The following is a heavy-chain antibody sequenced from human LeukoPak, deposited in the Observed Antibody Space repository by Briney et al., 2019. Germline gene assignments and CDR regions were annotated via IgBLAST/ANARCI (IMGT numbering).Heavy chain of an antibody. V-gene: IGHV3-74*01. D-gene: IGHD3-3*01. CDR2: INSVGSTT. CDR1: GFTFSSYW. CDR3: VRVNNFWSGHYDY. J-gene: IGHJ4*02. Sequence: GGSLRLSCAASGFTFSSYWMHWVRQAPGKGLEYVSRINSVGSTTTYADSVKGRFTSSRDNAKNTLYLQMNSLRADDTAVYYCVRVNNFWSGHYDYWGQGTLVTVSS.